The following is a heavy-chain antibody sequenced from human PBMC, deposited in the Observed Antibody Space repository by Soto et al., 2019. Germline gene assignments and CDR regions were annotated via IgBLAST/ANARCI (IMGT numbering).Heavy chain of an antibody. D-gene: IGHD4-17*01. CDR2: ISSSGRTI. J-gene: IGHJ3*02. Sequence: PWGSLRLSCAASGFTFIDYYISLIRQAPVKGLEWVSYISSSGRTIYYADSVKGRFTISRDNAKNSLYLQMNSLRAEDTAVYYCARIRDYGDYHDAFDIWGQGTMVTVSS. CDR1: GFTFIDYY. CDR3: ARIRDYGDYHDAFDI. V-gene: IGHV3-11*01.